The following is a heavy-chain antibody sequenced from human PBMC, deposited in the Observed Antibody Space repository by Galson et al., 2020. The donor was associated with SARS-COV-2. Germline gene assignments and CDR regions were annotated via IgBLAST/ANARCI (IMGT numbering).Heavy chain of an antibody. CDR3: ARGGVRYFDWALPLDY. D-gene: IGHD3-9*01. V-gene: IGHV4-59*01. Sequence: SKTLSLTCTVSGGSISSYYWSWIRQPPGKGLEWIGYIYYSGSTNYNPSLKSRVTISVDTSKNQFSLKLSSVTAADTAVYYCARGGVRYFDWALPLDYWGQGTLVTVSS. CDR1: GGSISSYY. J-gene: IGHJ4*02. CDR2: IYYSGST.